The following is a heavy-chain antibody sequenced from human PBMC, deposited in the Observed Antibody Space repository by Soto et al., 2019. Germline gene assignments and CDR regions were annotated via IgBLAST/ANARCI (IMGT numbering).Heavy chain of an antibody. Sequence: PSETLSLTCAFDGESFSGFYWSLIRQPPGKGLEWIGEINHSGVTKYNPSLKSRVTISVEKSNNHLSLKLTSVAAADTAVYYCARGYFGELSSWGQGTLVTVSS. CDR3: ARGYFGELSS. D-gene: IGHD3-10*01. J-gene: IGHJ5*02. CDR2: INHSGVT. V-gene: IGHV4-34*01. CDR1: GESFSGFY.